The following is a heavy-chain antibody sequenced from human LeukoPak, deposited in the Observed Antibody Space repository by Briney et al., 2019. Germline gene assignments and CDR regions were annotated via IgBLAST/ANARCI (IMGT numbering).Heavy chain of an antibody. CDR2: ISAYNGNT. Sequence: GASVKVSCKASGYTFTSYGISWVRQAPGQGLEWMGWISAYNGNTNYAQKLQGRVTVTTDTSTRTAYMELRSLRSDDTAVYYCARTNLDCKNGVCYDYWGQGTLVTVSS. D-gene: IGHD2-8*01. V-gene: IGHV1-18*01. J-gene: IGHJ4*02. CDR3: ARTNLDCKNGVCYDY. CDR1: GYTFTSYG.